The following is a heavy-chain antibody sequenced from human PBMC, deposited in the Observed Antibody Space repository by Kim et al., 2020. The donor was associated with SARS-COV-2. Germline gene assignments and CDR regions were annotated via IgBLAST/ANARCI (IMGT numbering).Heavy chain of an antibody. D-gene: IGHD5-18*01. V-gene: IGHV3-21*01. CDR1: GFTFSSYS. CDR3: ARAPRAMAPDY. J-gene: IGHJ4*02. Sequence: GGSLRLSCAASGFTFSSYSMNWVRQAPGKGLEWVSSISSSSYIYYADSVKGRFTISRDNAKNSLYLQMNSLRAEDTAVYYCARAPRAMAPDYWGQGTLVTVSS. CDR2: ISSSSYI.